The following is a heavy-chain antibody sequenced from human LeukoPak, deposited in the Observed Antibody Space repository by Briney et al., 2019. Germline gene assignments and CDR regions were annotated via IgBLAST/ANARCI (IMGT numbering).Heavy chain of an antibody. Sequence: PGGSLRLSCAASGFTFSSYGMHWVRQAPGKGLEWVAFIRYDGSNKYYADSVKGRFTISRDNSKNTLYLQMNSLRAEDTAVCYCAKDKYDGDYEGFNWYFDLWGRGTLVTVSS. J-gene: IGHJ2*01. V-gene: IGHV3-30*02. CDR1: GFTFSSYG. D-gene: IGHD4-17*01. CDR3: AKDKYDGDYEGFNWYFDL. CDR2: IRYDGSNK.